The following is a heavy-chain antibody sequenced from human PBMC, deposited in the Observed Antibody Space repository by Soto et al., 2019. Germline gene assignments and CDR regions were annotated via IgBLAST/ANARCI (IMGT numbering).Heavy chain of an antibody. Sequence: QLQLQESGSGLVKPSQTLSLTCAVSGGSISSGGYSWSWIRQPPGKGLEWIGYIYHSGSTYYNPSLKSRVTLSVDRSKNQFSLKLSSVTAADTAVYYCASAGGLGAVAADYGGQGTLVTVSS. V-gene: IGHV4-30-2*01. D-gene: IGHD6-19*01. CDR1: GGSISSGGYS. CDR2: IYHSGST. J-gene: IGHJ4*02. CDR3: ASAGGLGAVAADY.